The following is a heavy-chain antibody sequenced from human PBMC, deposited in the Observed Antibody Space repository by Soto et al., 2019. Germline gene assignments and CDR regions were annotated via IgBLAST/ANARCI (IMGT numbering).Heavy chain of an antibody. D-gene: IGHD6-13*01. J-gene: IGHJ4*02. CDR3: ARGRTLAAGGYEIFDY. CDR2: IYHRGST. CDR1: GGSISSGGYS. V-gene: IGHV4-30-2*05. Sequence: PSETLSLTCAVSGGSISSGGYSWSWIRQPPGKGLEWIGYIYHRGSTYYNPSLKSRVIISVDKSKNQFSLKLSSVTAADTAVYYCARGRTLAAGGYEIFDYWGQGTLVTVSS.